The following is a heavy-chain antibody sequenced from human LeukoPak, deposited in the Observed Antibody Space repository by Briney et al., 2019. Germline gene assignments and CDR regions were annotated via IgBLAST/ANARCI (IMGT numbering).Heavy chain of an antibody. Sequence: SETLSLTCTVSGGSISSSSYYWGWIRQPPGKGLEWIGSIYYSGSTYYNPSLKSRVTISVDTSKNQFSLKLSSVTAADTAVYYCARTRPRYYDYVWGSYRYSSFDYWGQGTLVTVSS. V-gene: IGHV4-39*01. D-gene: IGHD3-16*02. J-gene: IGHJ4*02. CDR1: GGSISSSSYY. CDR2: IYYSGST. CDR3: ARTRPRYYDYVWGSYRYSSFDY.